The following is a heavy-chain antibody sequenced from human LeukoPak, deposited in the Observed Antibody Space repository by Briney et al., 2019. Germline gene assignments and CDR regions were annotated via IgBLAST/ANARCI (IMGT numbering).Heavy chain of an antibody. CDR1: GFIFSSSA. CDR3: AKDSRESSGHFPYYYYYHYGLDV. V-gene: IGHV3-23*01. Sequence: GGSLRLSCAVSGFIFSSSAMSWVRQAPGKGLEWVSAISGGGDDTSSDSARGRFTVSRDNSKNTLYLQMNSLRAEDTAVYYCAKDSRESSGHFPYYYYYHYGLDVWGQGTTVTVSS. D-gene: IGHD3-22*01. CDR2: ISGGGDDT. J-gene: IGHJ6*02.